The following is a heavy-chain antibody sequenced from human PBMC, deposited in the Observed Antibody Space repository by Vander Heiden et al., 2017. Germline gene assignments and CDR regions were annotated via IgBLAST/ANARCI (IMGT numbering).Heavy chain of an antibody. D-gene: IGHD6-13*01. CDR2: IWYDGSNI. V-gene: IGHV3-33*01. Sequence: QVQLEESGGGVVQPGRYLRLSWVVSGFTFRSYPMHWGRQAPGKGLEWVAVIWYDGSNIYYADSVKGRFTISRDDSKNTVNLEMNSLRAEDTAVYYCARGRIAAAGVYYFDYWGQGALVTVSS. CDR3: ARGRIAAAGVYYFDY. J-gene: IGHJ4*02. CDR1: GFTFRSYP.